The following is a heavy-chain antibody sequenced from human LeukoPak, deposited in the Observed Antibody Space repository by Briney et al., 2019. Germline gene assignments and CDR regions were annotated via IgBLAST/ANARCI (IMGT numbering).Heavy chain of an antibody. J-gene: IGHJ3*01. D-gene: IGHD6-13*01. Sequence: SETLSLTCAVYGGSFSGHYWTWIRQPPGKGLEWIGEINHSGSTNYNPPLKSRVTIAVDPSKNQFSLKVRSVTAADTAVYYCARVHQQLALYAFDFWGHGTPVTVSS. CDR3: ARVHQQLALYAFDF. CDR2: INHSGST. V-gene: IGHV4-34*01. CDR1: GGSFSGHY.